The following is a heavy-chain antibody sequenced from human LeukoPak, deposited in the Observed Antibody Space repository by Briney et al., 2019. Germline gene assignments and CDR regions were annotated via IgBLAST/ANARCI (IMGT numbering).Heavy chain of an antibody. CDR2: INHSGST. CDR1: GGSFSGYY. Sequence: PSETLSLTCAVYGGSFSGYYWSWIRQPPGKGLEWIGEINHSGSTNYNPSLKSRVTISVDTSKNQFSLKLSSVTAADTAVYYCARGGSIVVVPAAISYWFDPWGQGTLVTVSS. CDR3: ARGGSIVVVPAAISYWFDP. J-gene: IGHJ5*02. D-gene: IGHD2-2*01. V-gene: IGHV4-34*01.